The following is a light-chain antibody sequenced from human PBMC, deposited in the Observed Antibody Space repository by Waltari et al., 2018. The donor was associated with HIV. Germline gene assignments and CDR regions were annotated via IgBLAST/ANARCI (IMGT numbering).Light chain of an antibody. J-gene: IGLJ3*02. V-gene: IGLV1-40*01. CDR2: KNN. CDR1: SSNLGAGSD. CDR3: QSYDSSLSGSRV. Sequence: HSVLTQPPSVSGALGQRVTISCTGSSSNLGAGSDVHWYQQLPGTAPKLLIYKNNNRPSGVPDRFSGSKSGTSASLAITGLQAEDEADYHCQSYDSSLSGSRVFGGGTKLTVL.